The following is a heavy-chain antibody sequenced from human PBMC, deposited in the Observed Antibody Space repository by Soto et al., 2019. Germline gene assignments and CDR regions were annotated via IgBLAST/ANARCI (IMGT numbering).Heavy chain of an antibody. CDR3: SRGGDAYKEGNY. J-gene: IGHJ4*02. V-gene: IGHV4-34*01. D-gene: IGHD1-1*01. CDR2: IHHSGSI. CDR1: GGSLSGYY. Sequence: SETLSLTCAVYGGSLSGYYWTWIRRPPGKGLEWIGEIHHSGSINYNSSLKSRVTISADTSKNQFFLKLSSVTAADTAVYYCSRGGDAYKEGNYWGQGTLVT.